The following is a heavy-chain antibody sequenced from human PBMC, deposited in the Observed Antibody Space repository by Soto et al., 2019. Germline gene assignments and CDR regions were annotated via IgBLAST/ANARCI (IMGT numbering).Heavy chain of an antibody. V-gene: IGHV3-53*01. Sequence: GGSLRLSCAASGFTVGSNYMSWVRQAPGRGLEWVSVIYSEGTPYYADSVKGRFTISRENSNNTLYLHMNNLRAEDTAVYYCARSTYYDILTGSYYYYAMDVWGQGTTVTVSS. D-gene: IGHD3-9*01. CDR1: GFTVGSNY. J-gene: IGHJ6*02. CDR3: ARSTYYDILTGSYYYYAMDV. CDR2: IYSEGTP.